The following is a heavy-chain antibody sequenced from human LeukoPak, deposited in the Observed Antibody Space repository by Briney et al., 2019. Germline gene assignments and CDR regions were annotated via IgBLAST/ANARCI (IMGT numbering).Heavy chain of an antibody. D-gene: IGHD4-17*01. Sequence: GGSLRLSCAASGFTFSSYAMSWVRQTPEKGLEWVANIKRDGSEKYYGDSMKGRFTISRDNARKSLYLQMSSLRAEDTAVYYCATVSTTVTNLFDSWGQGTLVTVSS. CDR2: IKRDGSEK. CDR1: GFTFSSYA. J-gene: IGHJ4*02. CDR3: ATVSTTVTNLFDS. V-gene: IGHV3-7*03.